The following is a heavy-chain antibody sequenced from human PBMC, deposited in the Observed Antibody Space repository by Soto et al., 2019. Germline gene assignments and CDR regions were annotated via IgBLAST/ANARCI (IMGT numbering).Heavy chain of an antibody. CDR3: ARERPDGARLDP. D-gene: IGHD6-6*01. CDR1: GGSIGSGDYY. V-gene: IGHV4-30-4*01. CDR2: IYYSGST. Sequence: QVQLQESGPGLVKPSQTLSLTCTVSGGSIGSGDYYWSWIRQPPGKGLEWIGYIYYSGSTFYNPSLKSRLTISVDTSKNQFSLKLSSVTAADTAVYYCARERPDGARLDPWGQGTLVTVSS. J-gene: IGHJ5*02.